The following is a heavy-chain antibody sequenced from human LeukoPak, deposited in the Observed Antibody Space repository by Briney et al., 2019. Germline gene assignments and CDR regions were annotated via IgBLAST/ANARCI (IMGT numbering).Heavy chain of an antibody. Sequence: PSETLSLTCTVSGGSISSSSYYWGWVRLPPGKGLEWIGSTNYSGSTYYNPSLKSRVTISVDTSKNQFSLKLSSVTAADTAVYYCARHESRGTGYFLPFDYWGQGTLVAVSS. CDR1: GGSISSSSYY. V-gene: IGHV4-39*01. CDR2: TNYSGST. J-gene: IGHJ4*02. CDR3: ARHESRGTGYFLPFDY. D-gene: IGHD3/OR15-3a*01.